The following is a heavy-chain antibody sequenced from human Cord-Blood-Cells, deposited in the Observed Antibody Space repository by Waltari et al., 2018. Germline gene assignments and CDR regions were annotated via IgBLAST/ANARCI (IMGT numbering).Heavy chain of an antibody. CDR1: GFTFRSYS. J-gene: IGHJ4*02. CDR3: AILYGGNSLFDY. CDR2: ISSSSSYI. D-gene: IGHD2-21*02. V-gene: IGHV3-21*01. Sequence: EVQLVASGGGLVKPGGSLRLSCAASGFTFRSYSMTCVRQAPGKGLEWVSSISSSSSYIYYADSVKGRFTISRDNAKNSLYLQMNSLRAEDTAVYYCAILYGGNSLFDYWGQGTLVTVSS.